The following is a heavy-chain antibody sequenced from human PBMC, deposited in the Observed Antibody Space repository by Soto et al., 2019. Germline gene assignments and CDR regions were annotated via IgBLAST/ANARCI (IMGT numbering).Heavy chain of an antibody. CDR1: GFTFSSYA. CDR3: AKDKPSGSLLVRGAFDV. CDR2: ISGSGSDT. Sequence: EVQLLESGGGLVQPGGSLRLSCAASGFTFSSYALTWVRQAPGKGLEWVSVISGSGSDTKYADSVKGRFSISRDKSKNTPYLQMNTLRAEDTAVYYCAKDKPSGSLLVRGAFDVWGPGTMVTVSS. J-gene: IGHJ3*01. D-gene: IGHD3-10*01. V-gene: IGHV3-23*01.